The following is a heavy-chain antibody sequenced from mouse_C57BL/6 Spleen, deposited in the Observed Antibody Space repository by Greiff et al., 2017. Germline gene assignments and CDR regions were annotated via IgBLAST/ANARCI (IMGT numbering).Heavy chain of an antibody. CDR3: ARFGDGYYPYSLDY. CDR1: GYAFTSSW. CDR2: IYPGGGDT. D-gene: IGHD2-3*01. V-gene: IGHV1-82*01. J-gene: IGHJ2*01. Sequence: VQLQQSGPELVKPGASVKISCKASGYAFTSSWMNWVKQRPGKGLEWIGCIYPGGGDTNYNGKFKGKATLTADKSSSTAYMQLSSLTSEDSAVYVCARFGDGYYPYSLDYWGQGTTLTVSS.